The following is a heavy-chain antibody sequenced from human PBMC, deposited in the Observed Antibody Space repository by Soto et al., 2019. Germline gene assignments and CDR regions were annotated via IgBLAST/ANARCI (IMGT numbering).Heavy chain of an antibody. V-gene: IGHV1-69*01. CDR2: IIPIFGTP. CDR3: AGGRGYSGYETLYYYSGMDV. CDR1: GGTFSSYA. D-gene: IGHD5-12*01. J-gene: IGHJ6*02. Sequence: QVQLVQSGAEVKKPGSSVKVSCKASGGTFSSYAISWVRQAPGQGLEWMGGIIPIFGTPNYAQKFQGRVTITADESTSTAYMGLSSLRSEDTAVYYCAGGRGYSGYETLYYYSGMDVWGQGTTVTVSS.